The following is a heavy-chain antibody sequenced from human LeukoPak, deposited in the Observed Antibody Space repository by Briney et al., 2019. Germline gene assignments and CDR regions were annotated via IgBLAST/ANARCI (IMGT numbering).Heavy chain of an antibody. V-gene: IGHV3-23*01. Sequence: GGSLRLSCAPSGYTFSTYAIPCVRHAPGEGPEWVSRLYDVGGYAYCAHSVKGRFTLSRDNSKNRLSLQMNSLRAEDPAAYYCVKRPVESCANGGCYFETWGQGTLVTVS. CDR2: LYDVGGYA. CDR3: VKRPVESCANGGCYFET. CDR1: GYTFSTYA. D-gene: IGHD2-8*01. J-gene: IGHJ4*02.